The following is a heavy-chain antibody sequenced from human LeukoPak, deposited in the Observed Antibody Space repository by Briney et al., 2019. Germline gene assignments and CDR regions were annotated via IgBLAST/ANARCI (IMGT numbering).Heavy chain of an antibody. V-gene: IGHV4-34*01. Sequence: KSSETLSLTCAVYGGSFSGYYWSWIRQPPGKGLEWIGEINHSGSTNYNPSLKSRATISVDTSKNKFSLKLSSVTAADTAVYYCARAITIYDSSGYYHTPPIDYWGQGTLVTVSS. CDR3: ARAITIYDSSGYYHTPPIDY. CDR2: INHSGST. J-gene: IGHJ4*02. CDR1: GGSFSGYY. D-gene: IGHD3-22*01.